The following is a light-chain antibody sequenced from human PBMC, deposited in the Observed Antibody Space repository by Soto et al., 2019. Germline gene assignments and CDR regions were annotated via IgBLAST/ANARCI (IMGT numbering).Light chain of an antibody. CDR2: EGS. J-gene: IGLJ1*01. Sequence: SALTQPASLSGSPGQSVTISRPGNSSDVGSYNLVSWYQQHPGKAPKLMIYEGSKRPSGVSNRFSGSKSGNTASLTISGLQAEDEADYYCCSYAGSILYVFGTGTKVTVL. CDR3: CSYAGSILYV. CDR1: SSDVGSYNL. V-gene: IGLV2-23*01.